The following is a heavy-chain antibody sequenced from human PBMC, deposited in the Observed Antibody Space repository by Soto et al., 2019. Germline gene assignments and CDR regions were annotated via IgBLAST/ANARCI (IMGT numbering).Heavy chain of an antibody. CDR1: GFTFSSYS. J-gene: IGHJ5*02. CDR2: ISSSSSTI. V-gene: IGHV3-48*01. D-gene: IGHD6-13*01. CDR3: ARHPDRIAEIGWFDP. Sequence: EVRLVESGGGLVQPGGSLRLSCAASGFTFSSYSMNWVRQAPGKGLEWVSYISSSSSTIYYADSVKGRFTISRDNAKNSLYLQMNSLRAEDTAVYYCARHPDRIAEIGWFDPWGQGTLVTVSS.